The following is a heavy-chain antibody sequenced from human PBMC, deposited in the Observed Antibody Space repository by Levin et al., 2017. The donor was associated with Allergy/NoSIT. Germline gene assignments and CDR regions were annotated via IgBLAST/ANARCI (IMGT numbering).Heavy chain of an antibody. J-gene: IGHJ6*02. V-gene: IGHV1-2*04. D-gene: IGHD5-12*01. Sequence: ASVKVSCKASGYTFTGYYMHWVRQAPGQGLEWMGWINPNSGGTNYAQKFQGWVTMTRDTSISTAYMELSRLRSDDTAVYYCARGDSGYDTSYYYGMDVWGQGTTVTVSS. CDR1: GYTFTGYY. CDR3: ARGDSGYDTSYYYGMDV. CDR2: INPNSGGT.